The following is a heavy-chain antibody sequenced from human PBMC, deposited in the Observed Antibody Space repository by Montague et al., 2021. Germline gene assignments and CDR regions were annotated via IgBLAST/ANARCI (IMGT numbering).Heavy chain of an antibody. D-gene: IGHD6-19*01. J-gene: IGHJ4*02. CDR2: IYYTGSS. Sequence: SETLSLTCNVSGGSVSTGNYYWTWIRQPSGKELEWIGYIYYTGSSKYNPSLESRVTISISTSKKQFTLKLSSVTAADTAVYYCARGQWLVPYYLDSWGQGTLVTASS. CDR1: GGSVSTGNYY. V-gene: IGHV4-61*01. CDR3: ARGQWLVPYYLDS.